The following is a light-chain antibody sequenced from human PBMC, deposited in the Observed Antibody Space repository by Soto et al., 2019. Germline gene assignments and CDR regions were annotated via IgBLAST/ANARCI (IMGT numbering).Light chain of an antibody. CDR3: QQCGSSFPT. V-gene: IGKV3-20*01. J-gene: IGKJ4*01. Sequence: EIVLTQSPGTLSLSPGERATLSCRASQSVSSSYLAWYQQKPGQAPRLLICGASTRATGIPDRFSGSGFGTDFTLTISRLEPEDFAVYFCQQCGSSFPTFGGGTKVDI. CDR1: QSVSSSY. CDR2: GAS.